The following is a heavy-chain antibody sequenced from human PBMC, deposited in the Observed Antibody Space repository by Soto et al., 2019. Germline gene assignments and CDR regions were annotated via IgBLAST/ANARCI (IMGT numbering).Heavy chain of an antibody. CDR1: GCTVTMSV. Sequence: SVKVSSGASGCTVTMSVIDLVVQSTEQGLEWMGWMNPNSGNTGYAQKFQGRVTMTRNTSISTAYMELSSLRSEDTAVYYCARGRGRGKSYGPTMKTARDYWGQGTLVTVSS. CDR2: MNPNSGNT. CDR3: ARGRGRGKSYGPTMKTARDY. D-gene: IGHD5-18*01. V-gene: IGHV1-8*01. J-gene: IGHJ4*02.